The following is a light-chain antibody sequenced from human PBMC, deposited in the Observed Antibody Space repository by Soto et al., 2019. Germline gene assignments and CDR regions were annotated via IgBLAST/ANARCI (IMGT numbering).Light chain of an antibody. Sequence: EIVMTQSPSTLSVSPGERATLSCRASQSVSSSYLAWYQQKPGQAPRLLIYGASSRATGIPARFSGSGSGTEFTLTISSLQSEDFAVYYCQQYNDWWTFGQGTKVDIK. V-gene: IGKV3D-15*01. J-gene: IGKJ1*01. CDR2: GAS. CDR3: QQYNDWWT. CDR1: QSVSSSY.